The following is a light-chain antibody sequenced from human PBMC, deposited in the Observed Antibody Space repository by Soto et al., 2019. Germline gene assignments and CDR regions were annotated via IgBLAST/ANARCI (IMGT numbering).Light chain of an antibody. CDR2: GAS. V-gene: IGKV3-15*01. CDR3: HQYNDWPPDYT. CDR1: QNVGSN. Sequence: EIVMTQSPATLSVSPGEGVTLSCRASQNVGSNLAWYQQKPGQAPRLLIAGASTRVAGLPARFSGSGSGTECTLTISILQSEDFAIYYCHQYNDWPPDYTFGQGTKLEIK. J-gene: IGKJ2*01.